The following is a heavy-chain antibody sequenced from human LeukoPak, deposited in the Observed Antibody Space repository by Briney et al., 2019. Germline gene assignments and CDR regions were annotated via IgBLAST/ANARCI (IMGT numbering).Heavy chain of an antibody. CDR3: ARRQQLVQKGWFDP. Sequence: SETLSLTCAVYGGSFSGYYWSWIRQPPGKGLEWIGEINHSGSTNYNPSLKSRVTISVDTSKNQFSLKLSSVTAADTAVYYCARRQQLVQKGWFDPWGQGTLVTVSS. CDR2: INHSGST. V-gene: IGHV4-34*01. CDR1: GGSFSGYY. D-gene: IGHD6-6*01. J-gene: IGHJ5*02.